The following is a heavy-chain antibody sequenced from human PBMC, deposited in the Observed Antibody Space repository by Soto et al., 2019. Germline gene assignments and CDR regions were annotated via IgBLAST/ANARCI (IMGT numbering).Heavy chain of an antibody. V-gene: IGHV3-74*01. CDR3: ARVYCSGGGCYHLAY. CDR1: GCTFSSYW. J-gene: IGHJ4*02. Sequence: EVQLVESGGGLVQPGASLRLSCAASGCTFSSYWSHWVRQAPGKGLLWVSRINSDGSSTSYADSVKGRFTISRDNAKNTLYMQMNSLRPDDTSVYYGARVYCSGGGCYHLAYWAQGTLVSVSS. CDR2: INSDGSST. D-gene: IGHD2-15*01.